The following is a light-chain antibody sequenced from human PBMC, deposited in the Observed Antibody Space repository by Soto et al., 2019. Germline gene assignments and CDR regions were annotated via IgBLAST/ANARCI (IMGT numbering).Light chain of an antibody. CDR3: ASWDDSLSGHYV. CDR2: RND. J-gene: IGLJ1*01. Sequence: QSVLTQPPSASGTPGQRVTISCSGSSSNIGSNAVNWYQQLPGTAPKLLIYRNDQRPSGVPDRFSGSKSGTSASLAISGLRSEDEADFYCASWDDSLSGHYVFGTGTKLTVL. V-gene: IGLV1-47*01. CDR1: SSNIGSNA.